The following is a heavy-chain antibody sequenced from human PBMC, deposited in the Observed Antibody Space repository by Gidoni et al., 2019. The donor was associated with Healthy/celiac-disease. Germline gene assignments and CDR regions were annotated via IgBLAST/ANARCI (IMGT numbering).Heavy chain of an antibody. J-gene: IGHJ2*01. CDR3: ARDIENPEAVAGTSPWYFDL. Sequence: QVQLVESGGGVVQPGRSLRLSCAASGFTFSSYAMHWFRQAPGKGLEWVAVISYDGSNKYYADSVKGRFTISRDNSKNTLYLQMNSLRAEDTAVYYCARDIENPEAVAGTSPWYFDLWGRGTLVTVSS. V-gene: IGHV3-30-3*01. CDR1: GFTFSSYA. D-gene: IGHD6-19*01. CDR2: ISYDGSNK.